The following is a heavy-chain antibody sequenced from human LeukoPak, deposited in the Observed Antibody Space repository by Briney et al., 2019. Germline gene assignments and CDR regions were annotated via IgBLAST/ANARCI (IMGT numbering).Heavy chain of an antibody. CDR3: ARESNYYGSGNYRYHYYMDV. Sequence: PSETLSLTCAVYGESFTGHHWSWIRQPPGRRLEWIGEINHSGSTYYNPSLKSRVSISVDTSKNQFSLKVGSVTAADTAIYYCARESNYYGSGNYRYHYYMDVWGKGTTVTVSS. CDR1: GESFTGHH. CDR2: INHSGST. D-gene: IGHD3-10*01. J-gene: IGHJ6*03. V-gene: IGHV4-34*01.